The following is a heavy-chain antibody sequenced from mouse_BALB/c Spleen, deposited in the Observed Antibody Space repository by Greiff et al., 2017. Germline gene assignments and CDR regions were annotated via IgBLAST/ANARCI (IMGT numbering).Heavy chain of an antibody. Sequence: QVQLKESGPGLVQPSQSLSITCTVSGFSLTSYGVHWVRQPPGKGLEWLGVIWAGGSTNYNSALMSRLSISKDNSKSQVFLKMNSLQTDDTAMYYCAIPYGNYAWFAYWGQGTLVTVSA. D-gene: IGHD2-1*01. V-gene: IGHV2-9*02. CDR3: AIPYGNYAWFAY. J-gene: IGHJ3*01. CDR1: GFSLTSYG. CDR2: IWAGGST.